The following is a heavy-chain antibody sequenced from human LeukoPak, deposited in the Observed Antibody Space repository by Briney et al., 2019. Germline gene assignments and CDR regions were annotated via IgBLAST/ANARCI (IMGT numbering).Heavy chain of an antibody. J-gene: IGHJ5*02. CDR1: GGTFSSHF. CDR2: INPIFGTD. Sequence: SVKVSCKASGGTFSSHFISWVRQAPGQGLDWMGGINPIFGTDHYAQKFQDRVTITADISTNTVYMELSNLRSEDTAMYYCARDEEGDCGGDCYNWFAPWGQGTLVTVSS. CDR3: ARDEEGDCGGDCYNWFAP. D-gene: IGHD2-21*02. V-gene: IGHV1-69*06.